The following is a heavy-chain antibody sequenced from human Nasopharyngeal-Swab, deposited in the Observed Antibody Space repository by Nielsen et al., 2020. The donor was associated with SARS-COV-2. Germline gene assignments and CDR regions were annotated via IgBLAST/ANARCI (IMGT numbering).Heavy chain of an antibody. V-gene: IGHV3-30*18. J-gene: IGHJ3*02. CDR2: ISCDGSNK. CDR1: GFTFSSYG. Sequence: GGSLRLSCAASGFTFSSYGMHRVRQAPGKGLEWVAVISCDGSNKYYADSVKGRFTISRDNSKNTLYLQMNSLRAEDTAVYYCAKGGGTTGTVGLDIWGQGTMVTVSS. D-gene: IGHD1-1*01. CDR3: AKGGGTTGTVGLDI.